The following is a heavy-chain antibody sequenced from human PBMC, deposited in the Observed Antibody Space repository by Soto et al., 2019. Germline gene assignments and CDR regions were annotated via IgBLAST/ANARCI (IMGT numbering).Heavy chain of an antibody. J-gene: IGHJ4*02. CDR1: GFTFSSYG. Sequence: PGGSLRLSCAASGFTFSSYGMHWVRQAPGKGLEWVAVIWYDGSNKYYADSVKGRFTISRDNSKNTLYLQMNSLRAEDTAVYYCASDHTFYDSSGYYGYWGQGTLVTVSS. V-gene: IGHV3-33*01. CDR3: ASDHTFYDSSGYYGY. D-gene: IGHD3-22*01. CDR2: IWYDGSNK.